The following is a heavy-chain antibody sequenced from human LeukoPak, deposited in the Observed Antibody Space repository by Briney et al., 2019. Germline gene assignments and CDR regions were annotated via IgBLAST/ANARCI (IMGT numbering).Heavy chain of an antibody. Sequence: GGSLRLSCAASGFTFSSYGMHWVRQAPGKGLEWVAVISYDGSNKYYADSVKGRFTISRDNSKNTLYLQMNSLRAEDTAVYYYAKANYDFWSGYYLNYYYYGMDVWGQGTTVTVSS. CDR1: GFTFSSYG. D-gene: IGHD3-3*01. J-gene: IGHJ6*02. V-gene: IGHV3-30*18. CDR3: AKANYDFWSGYYLNYYYYGMDV. CDR2: ISYDGSNK.